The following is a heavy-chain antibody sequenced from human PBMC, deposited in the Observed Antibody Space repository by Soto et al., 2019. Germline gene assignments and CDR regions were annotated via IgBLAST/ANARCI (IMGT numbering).Heavy chain of an antibody. CDR2: INAGNGNT. CDR1: GYTFTSYA. V-gene: IGHV1-3*05. Sequence: QVQLVQSGAEEKKPGASVKVSCKASGYTFTSYAMNWVRQAPGQRLEWMGWINAGNGNTKYSQKCQGRVTITRDTSATTAYMELSSLRSEDTAVYYCARDMVVGTWGGDFGYWGQGTLVTVSS. J-gene: IGHJ4*02. CDR3: ARDMVVGTWGGDFGY. D-gene: IGHD2-21*01.